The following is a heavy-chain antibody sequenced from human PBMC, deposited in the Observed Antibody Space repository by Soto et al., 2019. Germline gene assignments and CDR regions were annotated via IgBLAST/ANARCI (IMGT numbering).Heavy chain of an antibody. CDR1: GGTFSSYA. D-gene: IGHD6-6*01. CDR2: IIPIFGTA. V-gene: IGHV1-69*06. CDR3: ATEYSSSSPWFDP. J-gene: IGHJ5*02. Sequence: GASVKVSCKASGGTFSSYAISWVRQAPGQGLEWMGGIIPIFGTANYAQKFQGRVTITADKSASTAYMELSSLRSEDTAAYYCATEYSSSSPWFDPWGQGTLVTVSS.